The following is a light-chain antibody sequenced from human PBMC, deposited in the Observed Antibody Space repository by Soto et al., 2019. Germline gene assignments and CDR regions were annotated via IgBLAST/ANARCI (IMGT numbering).Light chain of an antibody. V-gene: IGKV1-27*01. CDR1: QDISNY. CDR2: AAS. J-gene: IGKJ1*01. Sequence: DIQMTQSPSSLSASVGDRVTITCRASQDISNYLAWYQQKPGKVPKLLMYAASTLQSGDPSRLSGRGSGTDFTLTISSLQPEDVATYYCQKYNSVPWTFGQGTKVEIK. CDR3: QKYNSVPWT.